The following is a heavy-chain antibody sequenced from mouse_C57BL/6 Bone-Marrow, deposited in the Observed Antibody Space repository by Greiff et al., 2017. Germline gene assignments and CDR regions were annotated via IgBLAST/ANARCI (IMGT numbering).Heavy chain of an antibody. CDR1: GYAFSSSW. CDR2: IYPGDGDT. Sequence: VKLMESGPELVKPGASVKISCKASGYAFSSSWMNWVKQRPGKGLEWIGRIYPGDGDTNYNGKFKGKATLTADKSSSTAYMQLSSLTSEDSAVYFCASYYSKSSWFAYWGQGTLVTVSA. D-gene: IGHD2-5*01. J-gene: IGHJ3*01. V-gene: IGHV1-82*01. CDR3: ASYYSKSSWFAY.